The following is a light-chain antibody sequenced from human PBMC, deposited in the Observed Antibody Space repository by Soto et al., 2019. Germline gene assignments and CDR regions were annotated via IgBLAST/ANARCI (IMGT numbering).Light chain of an antibody. V-gene: IGKV1-39*01. CDR3: QQSYGIPWT. CDR1: QSIGTY. Sequence: DIQMTQSPSSLSASVGDRVTITCRASQSIGTYLHWYQQKAGKAPKLLIYAASNLQSGVPSRFSGCGSGTDFTLTISSLQPEDIATYYCQQSYGIPWTFGQGTKVDIK. J-gene: IGKJ1*01. CDR2: AAS.